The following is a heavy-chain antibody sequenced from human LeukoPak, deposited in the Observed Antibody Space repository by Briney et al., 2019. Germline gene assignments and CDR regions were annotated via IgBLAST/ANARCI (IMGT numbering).Heavy chain of an antibody. V-gene: IGHV3-64*05. Sequence: PGGSLRLSCSTSGFIFSNHFMHWVRQAPGKGLEYVSSIGPNGASTLYADSVKDRFTTSRDNSRNALYVQLTSLRLEDTALYYCVKDLTGTWSFDYWGQGTLVTVSS. CDR1: GFIFSNHF. J-gene: IGHJ4*02. CDR3: VKDLTGTWSFDY. D-gene: IGHD3-9*01. CDR2: IGPNGAST.